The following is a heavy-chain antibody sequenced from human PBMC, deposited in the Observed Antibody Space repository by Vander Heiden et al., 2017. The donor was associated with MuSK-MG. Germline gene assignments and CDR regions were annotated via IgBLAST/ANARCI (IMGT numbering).Heavy chain of an antibody. V-gene: IGHV4-38-2*01. J-gene: IGHJ4*02. D-gene: IGHD6-19*01. CDR1: GYSISSGYY. CDR3: ARHERIAVDY. Sequence: QVQLQESGPGLVKPSETLSLTCAVSGYSISSGYYWGWIRQPPGKGLEWIGSIYHSGSTYYNPSLKSRVTISVDMSKNQFSLKLSSVTAADTAVYYCARHERIAVDYWGQGTLVTVSS. CDR2: IYHSGST.